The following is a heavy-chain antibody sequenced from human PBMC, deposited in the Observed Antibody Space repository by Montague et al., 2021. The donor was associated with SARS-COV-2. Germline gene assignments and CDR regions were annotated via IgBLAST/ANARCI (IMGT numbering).Heavy chain of an antibody. Sequence: SETLSLTCTVSGDSISSSRYFWGWLRQPPLKGLDWIGIISFSGSTYYNPSLRSRVTISVDTSKNQISLKLSSVTAADTAVYYCARHNGGRWYYFDHWGRGTLVTDSS. CDR2: ISFSGST. CDR3: ARHNGGRWYYFDH. D-gene: IGHD4-23*01. V-gene: IGHV4-39*01. J-gene: IGHJ2*01. CDR1: GDSISSSRYF.